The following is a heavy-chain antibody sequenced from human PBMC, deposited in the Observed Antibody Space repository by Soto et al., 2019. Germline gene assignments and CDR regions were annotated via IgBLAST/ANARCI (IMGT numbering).Heavy chain of an antibody. CDR1: GYTFSSYA. CDR3: ARPLSSSSIYYYGIDV. CDR2: INAGNGNT. D-gene: IGHD6-6*01. V-gene: IGHV1-3*01. Sequence: QVQLVQSGAEVKKPGASVKVSCKASGYTFSSYAIHWVRQAPGQRLEWMGWINAGNGNTKYSEKFQGRVTITRDTSANTAYLEVSSLRSEDTAVYYCARPLSSSSIYYYGIDVWGQGPTVTVSS. J-gene: IGHJ6*02.